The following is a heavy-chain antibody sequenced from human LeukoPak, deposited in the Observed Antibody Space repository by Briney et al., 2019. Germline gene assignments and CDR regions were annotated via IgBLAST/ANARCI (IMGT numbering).Heavy chain of an antibody. CDR1: GVASFSTYE. J-gene: IGHJ4*02. Sequence: GGSLRLSCAASGVASFSTYEMLCVRQAPGKGLDWVSYISNAGSTISYADSVKGRFTISRDNTKKSLYLQVNSVRAEDTAVYYCATARRDDYNFIGDYWGQGTLVTVSS. V-gene: IGHV3-48*03. CDR3: ATARRDDYNFIGDY. CDR2: ISNAGSTI. D-gene: IGHD5-24*01.